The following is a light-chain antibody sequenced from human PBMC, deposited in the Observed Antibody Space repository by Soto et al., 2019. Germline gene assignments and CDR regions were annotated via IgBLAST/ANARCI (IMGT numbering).Light chain of an antibody. CDR3: CSYVHSRIPYV. Sequence: QSALTQPASVSGSPGQSITISCTGTSSDVGTYNLVSWYQQHPGKAPKLLIYEVSKWPSGVSNRFSGSKSGSTASLIISGLQAEDEADYYCCSYVHSRIPYVFGTGTKVTVL. CDR1: SSDVGTYNL. J-gene: IGLJ1*01. V-gene: IGLV2-23*02. CDR2: EVS.